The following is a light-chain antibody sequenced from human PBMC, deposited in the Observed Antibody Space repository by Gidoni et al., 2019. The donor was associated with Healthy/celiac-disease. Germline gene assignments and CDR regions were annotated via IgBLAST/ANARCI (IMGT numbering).Light chain of an antibody. Sequence: EIVMTQSPATLSVSPGERATLSCRASQSVSSNFAWYQQKPGQAPRLLIYGASTRATGIPARFSVSGSGTEFTLTISSLQSEDFAVYYCQQYNNWPPVTFGQGTKVEIK. CDR2: GAS. CDR3: QQYNNWPPVT. CDR1: QSVSSN. V-gene: IGKV3-15*01. J-gene: IGKJ1*01.